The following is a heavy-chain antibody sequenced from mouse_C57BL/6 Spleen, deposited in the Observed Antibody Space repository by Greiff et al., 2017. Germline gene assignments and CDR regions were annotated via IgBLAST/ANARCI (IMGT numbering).Heavy chain of an antibody. CDR1: GFTFSSYA. D-gene: IGHD1-1*01. J-gene: IGHJ1*03. CDR2: ISDGGSYT. V-gene: IGHV5-4*01. Sequence: EVKLVESGGGLVKPGGSLKLSYAASGFTFSSYAMSWVRQTPEKRLEWVATISDGGSYTYYPDNVKGRFTISRDNAKNNLYLQMGHLKSEDTAMYYCARDKGTVVAPYFDVWGTGTTVTVSS. CDR3: ARDKGTVVAPYFDV.